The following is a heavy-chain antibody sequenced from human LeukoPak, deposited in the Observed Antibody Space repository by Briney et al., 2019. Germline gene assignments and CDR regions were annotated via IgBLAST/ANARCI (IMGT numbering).Heavy chain of an antibody. Sequence: GGSLRLSCEASGFTFSTYWMSWVRQAPGKGPECVANIKPDGSDKYYVDSMKGRFTISRDNARNSLYLQMNNLRAEDTAVYYCARDPEVDDYGDTTGDYWGQGTLVTVSS. CDR3: ARDPEVDDYGDTTGDY. CDR2: IKPDGSDK. J-gene: IGHJ4*02. V-gene: IGHV3-7*03. D-gene: IGHD4-17*01. CDR1: GFTFSTYW.